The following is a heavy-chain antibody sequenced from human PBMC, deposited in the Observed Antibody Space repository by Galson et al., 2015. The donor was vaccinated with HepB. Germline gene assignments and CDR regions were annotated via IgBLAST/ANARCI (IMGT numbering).Heavy chain of an antibody. D-gene: IGHD6-13*01. CDR1: GFTFSSYA. V-gene: IGHV3-30*04. J-gene: IGHJ6*02. CDR3: ARDFGYSSSWYRVYDYYYYGMDV. CDR2: ISYDGSNK. Sequence: SLRLSCAASGFTFSSYAMHWVRQAPGKGLEWVAVISYDGSNKYYADSVKGRFTISRDNSKNTLYLQMNSLRAEDTAVYYCARDFGYSSSWYRVYDYYYYGMDVWGQGTTVTVSS.